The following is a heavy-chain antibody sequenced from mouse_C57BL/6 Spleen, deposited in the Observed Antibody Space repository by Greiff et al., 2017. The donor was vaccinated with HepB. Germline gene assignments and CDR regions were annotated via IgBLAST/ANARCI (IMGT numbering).Heavy chain of an antibody. J-gene: IGHJ4*01. V-gene: IGHV5-12*01. CDR2: ISNGGGST. CDR1: GFTFSDYY. CDR3: ARPHSDFYAMDY. D-gene: IGHD3-1*01. Sequence: EVQGVESGGGLVQPGGSLKLSCAASGFTFSDYYMYWVRQTPEKRLEWVAYISNGGGSTYYPDTVKGRFTISRDNAKNTLYLQMSRLKSEDTAMYYCARPHSDFYAMDYWGQGTSVTVSS.